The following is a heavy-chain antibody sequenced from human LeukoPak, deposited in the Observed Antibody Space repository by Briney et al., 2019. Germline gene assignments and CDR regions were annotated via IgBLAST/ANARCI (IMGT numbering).Heavy chain of an antibody. Sequence: SETLSLTCTVSGGSISSSSYYWGWIRQPPGKGLEWIGSIYYSGSTYYNPSLKSRVTISVDTSKNQFSLKLSSVTAADTAVYYCARHAYYYDSSGRVKRGFDYWGRGTLVTVSS. V-gene: IGHV4-39*01. CDR3: ARHAYYYDSSGRVKRGFDY. CDR2: IYYSGST. D-gene: IGHD3-22*01. CDR1: GGSISSSSYY. J-gene: IGHJ4*02.